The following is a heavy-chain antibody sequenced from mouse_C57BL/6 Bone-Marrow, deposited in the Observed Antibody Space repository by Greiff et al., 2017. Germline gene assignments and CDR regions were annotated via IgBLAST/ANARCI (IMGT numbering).Heavy chain of an antibody. V-gene: IGHV1-36*01. Sequence: VQLQQSGPVLVKPGPSVKISCKASGFTFTDYYMHWVKQSHGKSLEWIGLVYPYNGGTSYNQKFKGKATLTVHTSSSTVYMERNSLTSKNSAVYYYARSYYSDPRAFYYAMDYWGQGTSVTVSS. J-gene: IGHJ4*01. CDR1: GFTFTDYY. CDR2: VYPYNGGT. CDR3: ARSYYSDPRAFYYAMDY. D-gene: IGHD2-12*01.